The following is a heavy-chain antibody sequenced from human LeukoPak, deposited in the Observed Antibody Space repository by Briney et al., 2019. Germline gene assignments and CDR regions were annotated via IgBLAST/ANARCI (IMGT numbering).Heavy chain of an antibody. CDR3: ARRSTVTGRGFDY. V-gene: IGHV4-34*01. Sequence: SETLSLTCAVYGWFFSGYYWTWIRQPPGNGLEWIGEINHSGSSNYNPSLKSRGTISVDTSKNQFSLKVTSVTSTDTAVYYCARRSTVTGRGFDYWGQGTLVTVSS. CDR1: GWFFSGYY. CDR2: INHSGSS. J-gene: IGHJ4*02. D-gene: IGHD6-19*01.